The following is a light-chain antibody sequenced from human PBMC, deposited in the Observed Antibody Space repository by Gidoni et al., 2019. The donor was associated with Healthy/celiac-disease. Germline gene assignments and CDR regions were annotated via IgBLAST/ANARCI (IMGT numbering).Light chain of an antibody. Sequence: ELVLTQSPGTLSLSPGERATLSCRASQSVSSSYLAWYQQKPGQAPRLLIYGASSRATGIPDRFSGSGSGTDFTLTISRLEPEDFAVYYCQQYGSSPFTXGXGTKVDIK. V-gene: IGKV3-20*01. CDR3: QQYGSSPFT. CDR1: QSVSSSY. J-gene: IGKJ3*01. CDR2: GAS.